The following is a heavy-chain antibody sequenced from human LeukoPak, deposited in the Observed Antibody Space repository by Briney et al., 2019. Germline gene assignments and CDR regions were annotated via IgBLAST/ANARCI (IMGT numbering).Heavy chain of an antibody. Sequence: ASVKVSCKASGGTFSGYTISWLRQAPGQGLEWMGRIIPILGIANYAQKFQGRVTITADKSTSTAYMELSSLRSEDTAVYYCARVTDYSNYYMDVWGKGTTVTVSS. J-gene: IGHJ6*03. CDR2: IIPILGIA. D-gene: IGHD4-11*01. CDR1: GGTFSGYT. CDR3: ARVTDYSNYYMDV. V-gene: IGHV1-69*02.